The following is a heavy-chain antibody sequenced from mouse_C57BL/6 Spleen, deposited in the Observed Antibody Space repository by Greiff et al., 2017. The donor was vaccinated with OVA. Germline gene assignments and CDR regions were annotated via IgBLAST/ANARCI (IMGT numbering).Heavy chain of an antibody. Sequence: EVKLQESGGGLVQPGGSMKLSCVASGFTFSNYWMNWVRQSPEKGLEWVAQIRLKSDNYATPYAESVKGRFTISRDDSKSSVYLQMNNLRAEDTGIYYCTADYYGLYYFDYWGQGTTLTVSS. CDR2: IRLKSDNYAT. CDR3: TADYYGLYYFDY. D-gene: IGHD1-1*01. V-gene: IGHV6-3*01. J-gene: IGHJ2*01. CDR1: GFTFSNYW.